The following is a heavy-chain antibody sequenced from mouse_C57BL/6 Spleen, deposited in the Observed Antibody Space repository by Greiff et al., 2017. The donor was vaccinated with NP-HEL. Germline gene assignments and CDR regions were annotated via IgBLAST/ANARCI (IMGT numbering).Heavy chain of an antibody. CDR2: IDPSDSYT. D-gene: IGHD6-1*01. CDR1: GYTFTSYW. CDR3: ARGGPLYYFDY. J-gene: IGHJ2*01. V-gene: IGHV1-69*01. Sequence: QVQLKQPGAELVMPGASVKLSCKASGYTFTSYWMHWVKQRPGQGLEWIGEIDPSDSYTNYNQKFKGKSTLTVDKSSSTAYMQLSSLTSEDSAVYYCARGGPLYYFDYWGQGTTLTVSS.